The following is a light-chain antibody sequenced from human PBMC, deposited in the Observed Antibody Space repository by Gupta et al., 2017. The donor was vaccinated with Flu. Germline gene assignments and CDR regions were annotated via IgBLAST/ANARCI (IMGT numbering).Light chain of an antibody. CDR3: QASDSDTAV. J-gene: IGLJ2*01. Sequence: SPGQTASIDCSGVRFGDKYGCWYKQKPAPSPVLFIYKDSKRPSPNPVRFSGSNSSTTATLTISGTQAMAESDYYCQASDSDTAVFGGGTKLTVL. V-gene: IGLV3-1*01. CDR2: KDS. CDR1: RFGDKY.